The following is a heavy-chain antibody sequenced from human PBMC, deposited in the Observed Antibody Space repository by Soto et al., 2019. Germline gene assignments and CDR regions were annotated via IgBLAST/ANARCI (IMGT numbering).Heavy chain of an antibody. D-gene: IGHD3-3*01. Sequence: QGQLVQSGAEVKKPGASVKVSCKASGYTFTSYDINWVRQATGQGLEWMGWMNPNSGNTGYEQKFQGGVSINRNTSIKTDYMEMSSMRYEDTAVYYCAREPSGYYDYWGQGTLVTVSS. CDR1: GYTFTSYD. J-gene: IGHJ4*02. CDR3: AREPSGYYDY. CDR2: MNPNSGNT. V-gene: IGHV1-8*01.